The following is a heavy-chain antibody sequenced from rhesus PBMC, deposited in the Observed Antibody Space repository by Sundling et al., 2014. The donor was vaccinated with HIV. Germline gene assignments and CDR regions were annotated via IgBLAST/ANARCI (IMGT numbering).Heavy chain of an antibody. CDR2: IFGSIGST. Sequence: QVQMQESGPGLVKPSETLSLTCGVSGASISGGFAWSWIRQPPGKGLEWIGHIFGSIGSTYYNPSLKSRATISTDTSKNQFSLRLTSVTAADTAVYFCARLLVGTFDVWGPGVLVTVSS. CDR3: ARLLVGTFDV. D-gene: IGHD5-24*01. V-gene: IGHV4-76*01. CDR1: GASISGGFA. J-gene: IGHJ5-1*01.